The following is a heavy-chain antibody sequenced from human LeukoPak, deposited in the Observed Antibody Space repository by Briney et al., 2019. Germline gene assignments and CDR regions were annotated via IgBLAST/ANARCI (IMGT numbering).Heavy chain of an antibody. D-gene: IGHD3-10*01. CDR1: GGSFSGYY. V-gene: IGHV4-34*01. Sequence: SETLSLTCAVYGGSFSGYYWSWIRQPPGKGLEWIGEINHSGSTNYNPSLKSRVTISVDTSKNQFSLKLSSVTAADTAVYYCARPWGYYGSGRRGGFDYWGQGTLVTVSS. J-gene: IGHJ4*02. CDR3: ARPWGYYGSGRRGGFDY. CDR2: INHSGST.